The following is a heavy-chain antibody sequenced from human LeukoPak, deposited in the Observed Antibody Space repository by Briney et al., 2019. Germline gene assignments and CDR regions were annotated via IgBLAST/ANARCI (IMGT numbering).Heavy chain of an antibody. CDR2: IYTSGST. D-gene: IGHD3-22*01. CDR1: GGSISSGSYY. Sequence: SQTLSLTCTVSGGSISSGSYYWSWIRQPAGKGLEWIGRIYTSGSTNYNPSLKGRVTISVDASKNQFSLKLSSVTAADTAVYYCAGGGPDSSGYYYYAFDIWGQGTMVTVSS. CDR3: AGGGPDSSGYYYYAFDI. J-gene: IGHJ3*02. V-gene: IGHV4-61*02.